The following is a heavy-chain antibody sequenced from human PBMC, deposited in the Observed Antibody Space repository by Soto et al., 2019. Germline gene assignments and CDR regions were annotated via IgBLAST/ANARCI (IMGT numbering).Heavy chain of an antibody. Sequence: GGSLRLSFAASGFTFSSYWMHWVRQAPGKGLVWVSRINSDGSSTSYADSVKGRFTISRDNAKNTLYLQMNSLRAEDTAVYYCARDRGSGWYFDAFDIWGQGTMVTVSS. J-gene: IGHJ3*02. D-gene: IGHD6-19*01. CDR2: INSDGSST. CDR3: ARDRGSGWYFDAFDI. V-gene: IGHV3-74*01. CDR1: GFTFSSYW.